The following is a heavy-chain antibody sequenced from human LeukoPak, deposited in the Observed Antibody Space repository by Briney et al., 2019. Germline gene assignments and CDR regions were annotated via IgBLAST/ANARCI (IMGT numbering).Heavy chain of an antibody. CDR3: ARLELIAVAGSGINWLDP. CDR1: GYSFTSYW. CDR2: IYPGDFDT. D-gene: IGHD6-19*01. V-gene: IGHV5-51*01. Sequence: GESLKISCKGSGYSFTSYWIGWVRQMPGKGLEWMGIIYPGDFDTRYSPSFQGQVTISADKSISTAYLQWSSLKASDTAMYYCARLELIAVAGSGINWLDPWGQGTLVTVSS. J-gene: IGHJ5*02.